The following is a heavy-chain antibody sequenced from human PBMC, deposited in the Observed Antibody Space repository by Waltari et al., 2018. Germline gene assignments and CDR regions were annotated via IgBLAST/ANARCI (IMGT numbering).Heavy chain of an antibody. J-gene: IGHJ4*02. CDR2: IIPIFGTA. CDR3: ASSPIAAAGPYYFDY. D-gene: IGHD6-13*01. V-gene: IGHV1-69*05. Sequence: QVQLVQSGAEVKKPGSSVKVSCKASGGTFSSYAISWVRQAPGQGLEWMGRIIPIFGTANYAQKFQGRVTITRNTSISTAYMELSSLRSEDTAVYYCASSPIAAAGPYYFDYWGQGTLVTVSS. CDR1: GGTFSSYA.